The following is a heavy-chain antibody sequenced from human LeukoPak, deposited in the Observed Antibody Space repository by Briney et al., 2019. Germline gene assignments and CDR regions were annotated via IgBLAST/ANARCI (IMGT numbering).Heavy chain of an antibody. Sequence: SEALSLTCTVSGGSISSSSYYWGWIRQPPGKGLEWIGSIYYSGSTYYNPSLKSRVTISVDTSKNQFSLKLSSVTAADTAVYYCARVYSGSRVPAAAGMLGYFDYWGQGTLVTVSS. CDR3: ARVYSGSRVPAAAGMLGYFDY. V-gene: IGHV4-39*07. J-gene: IGHJ4*02. CDR1: GGSISSSSYY. CDR2: IYYSGST. D-gene: IGHD2-2*01.